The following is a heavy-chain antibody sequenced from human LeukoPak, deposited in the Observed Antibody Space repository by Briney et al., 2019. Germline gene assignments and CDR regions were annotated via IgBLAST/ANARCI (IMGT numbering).Heavy chain of an antibody. Sequence: PSETLSLTCTVSGFSISRGYFWGWIRQPPGKGLEWIGSIHHSGSTYYNPSLKSRVTISVDTSKNQFSLKLSSVTAADTAVYYCAREAHCSSTSCYQFDPWGQGTLVTVSS. J-gene: IGHJ5*02. CDR2: IHHSGST. D-gene: IGHD2-2*01. V-gene: IGHV4-38-2*02. CDR1: GFSISRGYF. CDR3: AREAHCSSTSCYQFDP.